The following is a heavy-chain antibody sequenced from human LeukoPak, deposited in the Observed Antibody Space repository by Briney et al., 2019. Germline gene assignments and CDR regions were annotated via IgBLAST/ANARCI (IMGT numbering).Heavy chain of an antibody. Sequence: SETLSPTCTVSGGSISSYYWSWIRQPPGKGLEWIGYIYYSGSTNYNPSLKSRVTISVDTSKNQFSLKLSSVTAADTAVYYCARLSIDLSWFDPWGQGTLVTVSS. CDR3: ARLSIDLSWFDP. V-gene: IGHV4-59*08. J-gene: IGHJ5*02. CDR2: IYYSGST. D-gene: IGHD2-21*01. CDR1: GGSISSYY.